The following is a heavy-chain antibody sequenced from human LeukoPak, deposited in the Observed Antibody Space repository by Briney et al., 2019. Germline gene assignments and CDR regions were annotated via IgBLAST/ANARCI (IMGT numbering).Heavy chain of an antibody. Sequence: AGGSLRLSCAASGFTFSSFAMHRVRQAPGKGLEWVAVISYDGSNKYYADSVKGRFTISRDNSKNTLYLQMNNLRADDTAVYYCARYGAMVRGVVRWGQGTLVTVSS. CDR2: ISYDGSNK. CDR1: GFTFSSFA. J-gene: IGHJ4*02. CDR3: ARYGAMVRGVVR. D-gene: IGHD3-10*01. V-gene: IGHV3-30*04.